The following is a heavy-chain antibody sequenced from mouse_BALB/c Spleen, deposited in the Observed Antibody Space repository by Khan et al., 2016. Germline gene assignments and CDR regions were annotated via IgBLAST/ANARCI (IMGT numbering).Heavy chain of an antibody. CDR2: INTETGEP. D-gene: IGHD2-1*01. V-gene: IGHV9-2-1*01. J-gene: IGHJ3*01. CDR3: ARSRGNYGAY. Sequence: QIQLVQSGPELKKPGETVKISCKASGYTFTDYSMLWVKQAPGKGLKWMGWINTETGEPTYADDFKGRFAFSLETSASTAYLQINNLKNEDTATYFCARSRGNYGAYWGQGTLVTVSA. CDR1: GYTFTDYS.